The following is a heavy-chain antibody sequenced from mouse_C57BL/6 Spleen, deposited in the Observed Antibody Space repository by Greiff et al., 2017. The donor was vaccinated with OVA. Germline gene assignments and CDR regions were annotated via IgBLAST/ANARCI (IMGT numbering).Heavy chain of an antibody. CDR2: IDPEDGET. CDR1: GFNIKDYY. J-gene: IGHJ2*01. V-gene: IGHV14-2*01. Sequence: EVQRVESGAELVKPGASVKLSCTASGFNIKDYYMHWVKQRTEQGLEWIGRIDPEDGETKYAPKFQGKATITADTSSNTAYLQLSSLTSEDTAVYYCALVVTVPYYFDYWGQGTTLTVSS. CDR3: ALVVTVPYYFDY. D-gene: IGHD2-12*01.